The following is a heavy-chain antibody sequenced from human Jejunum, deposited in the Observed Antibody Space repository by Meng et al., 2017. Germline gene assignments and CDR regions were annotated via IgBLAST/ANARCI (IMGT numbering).Heavy chain of an antibody. D-gene: IGHD3-10*01. J-gene: IGHJ4*01. CDR1: GYSFANFW. CDR3: VRLQTNYYDSGSYSPFAF. Sequence: GESLKIPCKAFGYSFANFWIGWVRQMPGKGLQWMGIIFPDDSDTRYSPSFQGQVTISADKSTTTSCLQRSSLKASDTAMYYCVRLQTNYYDSGSYSPFAFWGQG. CDR2: IFPDDSDT. V-gene: IGHV5-51*01.